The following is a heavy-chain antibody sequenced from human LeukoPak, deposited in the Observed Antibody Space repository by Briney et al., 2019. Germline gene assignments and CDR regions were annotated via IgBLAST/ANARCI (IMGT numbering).Heavy chain of an antibody. Sequence: GGSLRLSCTASGFTFGDYAMSWVCQAPGRGLEWVGFIRSKAYGGTTEYAASVKGRFTISRDDSKSIAYLQMNSLKTEDTAVYYCTSGIAAAGTHYWGQGTLVTISS. CDR1: GFTFGDYA. D-gene: IGHD6-13*01. V-gene: IGHV3-49*04. CDR3: TSGIAAAGTHY. J-gene: IGHJ4*02. CDR2: IRSKAYGGTT.